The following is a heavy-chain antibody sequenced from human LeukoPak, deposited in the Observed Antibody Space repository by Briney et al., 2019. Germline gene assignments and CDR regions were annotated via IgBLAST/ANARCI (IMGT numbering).Heavy chain of an antibody. CDR2: ISYDGTNE. D-gene: IGHD6-13*01. J-gene: IGHJ5*02. Sequence: GGSLRLSCAASGLTFSSYGIHWVRQAPGKGLEWVAVISYDGTNEYYADAVKGRFTISRDNAKNSLYLQMNSLRAEDTAVYYCARGSIAAAGIWFDPWGQGTLVTVSS. V-gene: IGHV3-30*03. CDR1: GLTFSSYG. CDR3: ARGSIAAAGIWFDP.